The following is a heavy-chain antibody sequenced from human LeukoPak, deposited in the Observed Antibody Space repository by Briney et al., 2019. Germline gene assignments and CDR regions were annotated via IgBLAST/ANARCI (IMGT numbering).Heavy chain of an antibody. CDR2: IYPGDSDT. V-gene: IGHV5-51*01. Sequence: GESLKISCKGSGYKYTNYRIGWVRQMPGKGLEWMGIIYPGDSDTRYSPSFQGQVTISADKSISTAYLQWSSLKASDTAMYYCARQAGATIDYWGQGTLVTVSS. D-gene: IGHD1-26*01. CDR3: ARQAGATIDY. CDR1: GYKYTNYR. J-gene: IGHJ4*02.